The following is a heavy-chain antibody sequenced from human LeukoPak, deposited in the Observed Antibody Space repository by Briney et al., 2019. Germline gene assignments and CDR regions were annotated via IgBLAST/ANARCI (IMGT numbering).Heavy chain of an antibody. V-gene: IGHV3-7*03. Sequence: QSGGSLRLSCAVSGFTFSNYWMTWVRQAPGKGLEWVANIKPDGGEKYYVGSVKGRFSISRDNAENSLYLQMSSLRAEDTAVYYCARGRVISGGKSAYFGMDVWGKGTTVTVSS. D-gene: IGHD2-15*01. CDR1: GFTFSNYW. CDR2: IKPDGGEK. CDR3: ARGRVISGGKSAYFGMDV. J-gene: IGHJ6*04.